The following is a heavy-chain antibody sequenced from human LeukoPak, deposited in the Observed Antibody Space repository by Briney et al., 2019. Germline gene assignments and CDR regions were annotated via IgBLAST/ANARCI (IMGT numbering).Heavy chain of an antibody. CDR2: IYYSGST. V-gene: IGHV4-59*01. D-gene: IGHD6-19*01. J-gene: IGHJ4*02. CDR1: GGSISSYY. Sequence: SGTLSLTCTVSGGSISSYYWSWIRQPPGKGLEWIGYIYYSGSTNYNPSLKSRVTISVDTSKNQFSLKLSSVTAADTAVYYCAGGLLRYSSGIDYWGQGTLVTVSS. CDR3: AGGLLRYSSGIDY.